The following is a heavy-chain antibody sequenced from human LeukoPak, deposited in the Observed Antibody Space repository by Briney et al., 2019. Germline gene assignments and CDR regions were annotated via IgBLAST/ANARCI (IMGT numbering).Heavy chain of an antibody. CDR2: IKQGGSEI. J-gene: IGHJ4*02. D-gene: IGHD4-11*01. Sequence: GGSLRLSCSASGFTFSRFWMSWVRQAPGKGLEYVALIKQGGSEIFHMDSVKGRFTISRDDATNSLYLQMNGLRVEDTALYYCARDRESESDSEGDYWGQGTLVTVSS. CDR3: ARDRESESDSEGDY. V-gene: IGHV3-7*01. CDR1: GFTFSRFW.